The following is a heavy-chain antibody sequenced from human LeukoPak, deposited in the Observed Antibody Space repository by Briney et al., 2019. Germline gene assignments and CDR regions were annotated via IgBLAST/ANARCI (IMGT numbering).Heavy chain of an antibody. V-gene: IGHV3-74*01. J-gene: IGHJ4*02. CDR1: GFTFSSYW. Sequence: GGSLRLSCAASGFTFSSYWMHWVRQAPGKGLVWVSRINTDGRTTTYADSVKGRFTISRDNSRGTLSLQMNSLKVEDTALYYCVRDPSARFYFDYWGQGTLVTVSS. D-gene: IGHD6-6*01. CDR2: INTDGRTT. CDR3: VRDPSARFYFDY.